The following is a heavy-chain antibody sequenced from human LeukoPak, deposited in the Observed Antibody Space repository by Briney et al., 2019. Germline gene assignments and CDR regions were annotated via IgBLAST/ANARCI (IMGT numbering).Heavy chain of an antibody. CDR1: GGSISSYY. Sequence: SETLSVTCTVSGGSISSYYWSWIRQPAGKGLEWIGRIYTSGSTNYNPSLKSRVTMSVDTSKNQFSLKLSSVTAADTAVYYCARYSTVVVPAAPTGRYWYFDLWGRGTLVTVSS. D-gene: IGHD2-2*01. CDR2: IYTSGST. V-gene: IGHV4-4*07. J-gene: IGHJ2*01. CDR3: ARYSTVVVPAAPTGRYWYFDL.